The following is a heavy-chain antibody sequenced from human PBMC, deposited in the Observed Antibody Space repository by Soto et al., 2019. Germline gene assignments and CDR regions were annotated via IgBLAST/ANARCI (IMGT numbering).Heavy chain of an antibody. V-gene: IGHV3-21*01. D-gene: IGHD6-13*01. Sequence: EVQLVESGGGLVKPGGSLRLSCAASGFTFSSYSMNWVRQAPGKGLEWVSSISSSSSYIYYADSVKGRFTISRDNAKNSLYLQMNSLRAEDTAVYYCARDPRAAAAAAWGQGTLVTVSS. J-gene: IGHJ5*02. CDR3: ARDPRAAAAAA. CDR1: GFTFSSYS. CDR2: ISSSSSYI.